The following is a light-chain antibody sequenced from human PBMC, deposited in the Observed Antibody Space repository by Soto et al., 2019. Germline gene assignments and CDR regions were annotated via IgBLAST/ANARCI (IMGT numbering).Light chain of an antibody. CDR1: GSNIGSNT. CDR3: AAWDDSLNGPYV. V-gene: IGLV1-44*01. J-gene: IGLJ1*01. Sequence: QSVLTQPPSASGTPGQRVTSSCSGSGSNIGSNTVNWYQQLPGTAPKLLIYSNNQRPSGVPDRFSGSKSGTSASLAISGLQSEDEADYYCAAWDDSLNGPYVFGTGTKVTVL. CDR2: SNN.